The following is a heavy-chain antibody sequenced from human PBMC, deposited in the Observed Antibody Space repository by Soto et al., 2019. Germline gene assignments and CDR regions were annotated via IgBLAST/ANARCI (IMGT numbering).Heavy chain of an antibody. D-gene: IGHD1-1*01. CDR1: GFTFDDYT. V-gene: IGHV3-9*01. CDR3: VKNRDNFAYNAHRPYDF. Sequence: ESGGGLVQPGMSLSLSCTASGFTFDDYTMHWVRQAPGKGLEWVAHITWNSASIDYADSVKGRFSISRDNAKSSLYLQMNSLRTEDTAFYYCVKNRDNFAYNAHRPYDFWGHGTLVTVS. CDR2: ITWNSASI. J-gene: IGHJ4*01.